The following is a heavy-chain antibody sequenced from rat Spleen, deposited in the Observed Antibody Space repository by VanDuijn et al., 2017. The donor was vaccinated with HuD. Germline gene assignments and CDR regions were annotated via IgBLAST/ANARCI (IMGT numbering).Heavy chain of an antibody. CDR2: INTGGGNP. V-gene: IGHV5S13*01. CDR3: ARRGYRYNYFDY. Sequence: EVQLVESGGGLLQPGRSLKLSCAASGFTFSKYGMAWVRQAPTKGLEWVASINTGGGNPYYRDSVKGRFTISRDNAKNTQYLQMDSLRSEDTATYYCARRGYRYNYFDYWGQGVMVTVSS. J-gene: IGHJ2*01. D-gene: IGHD1-5*01. CDR1: GFTFSKYG.